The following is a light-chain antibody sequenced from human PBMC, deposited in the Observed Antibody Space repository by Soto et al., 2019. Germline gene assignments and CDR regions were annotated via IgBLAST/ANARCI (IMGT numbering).Light chain of an antibody. Sequence: EIVLTQSPVTLSLSPGERATLSCRASQSLRSIYLAWYQQKPGQAPRLLIHGASSRATGIPDRFSGSGSGTDFTLTISRLESEDFAVYYCQQYGSSPRTFGHGTKVDIK. CDR2: GAS. J-gene: IGKJ1*01. CDR1: QSLRSIY. V-gene: IGKV3-20*01. CDR3: QQYGSSPRT.